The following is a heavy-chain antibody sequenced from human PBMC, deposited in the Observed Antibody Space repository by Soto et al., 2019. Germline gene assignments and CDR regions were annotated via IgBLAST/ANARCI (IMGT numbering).Heavy chain of an antibody. V-gene: IGHV4-30-4*01. D-gene: IGHD2-2*01. CDR1: GGSISGGVHS. CDR2: IFDSGST. CDR3: ARESMPLTQDWYFDL. Sequence: QVQLQESGPGLVKPSETLSLTCTVSGGSISGGVHSWSWIRQPPGKGLGWIAHIFDSGSTDYNPSLTSGLTISVETSTNQISVRLSCVTAAGTAVYYGARESMPLTQDWYFDLWGRGTLVTVSS. J-gene: IGHJ2*01.